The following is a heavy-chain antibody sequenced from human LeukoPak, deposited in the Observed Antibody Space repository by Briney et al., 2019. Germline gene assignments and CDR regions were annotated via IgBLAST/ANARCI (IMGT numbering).Heavy chain of an antibody. CDR2: INHNGNVN. CDR3: ARGGGLDV. CDR1: GFTFSSHC. J-gene: IGHJ6*02. V-gene: IGHV3-7*03. Sequence: AGSLRLSCAASGFTFSSHCMNWARHAPGKGLEWVASINHNGNVNYYVDSVKGRFTISRDNAKNSLYLQMSNLRAEDTAVYFCARGGGLDVWGQGATVTVSS. D-gene: IGHD3-16*01.